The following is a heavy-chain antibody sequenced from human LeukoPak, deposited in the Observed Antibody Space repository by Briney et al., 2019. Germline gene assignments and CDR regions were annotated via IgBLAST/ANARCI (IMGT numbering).Heavy chain of an antibody. CDR2: ISSSSSFI. J-gene: IGHJ6*02. Sequence: GGSLRLSCAASGFTFSNCSMNWVRQAPGKGLEWVSSISSSSSFIYYADSVKGRFTISRDNAKNSLYLQMNSLRAEDTAVYYCARDRAGQVWYYYYYGMDVWGQGTTVTVSS. CDR3: ARDRAGQVWYYYYYGMDV. V-gene: IGHV3-21*01. D-gene: IGHD5-18*01. CDR1: GFTFSNCS.